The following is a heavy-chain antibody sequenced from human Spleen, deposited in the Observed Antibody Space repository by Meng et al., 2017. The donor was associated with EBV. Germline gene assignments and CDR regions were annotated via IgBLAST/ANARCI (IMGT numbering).Heavy chain of an antibody. CDR3: EIGVTLVRGY. D-gene: IGHD3-10*01. Sequence: QVQVQQVGAGLVKPSEALSLTCAVYDGSFSAFYWNWFRQSPGKGLEWIGEINHSGSTNYNPSLKSRVTMSVDTSKNQFSLKLSSLTAADTAMYYCEIGVTLVRGYWGQGTLVTVSS. V-gene: IGHV4-34*01. CDR2: INHSGST. CDR1: DGSFSAFY. J-gene: IGHJ4*02.